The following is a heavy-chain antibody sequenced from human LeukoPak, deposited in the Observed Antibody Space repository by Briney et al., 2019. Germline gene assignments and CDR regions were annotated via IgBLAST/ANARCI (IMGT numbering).Heavy chain of an antibody. D-gene: IGHD3-3*01. V-gene: IGHV1-69*13. CDR2: IIPIFGTA. CDR3: ARGVGDFWSGYSWYFDY. J-gene: IGHJ4*02. CDR1: GGTFSSYA. Sequence: SVKVSCKASGGTFSSYAISWVRQAPGQGLEWMGGIIPIFGTANYAQKFQGRVTITADESTSTAYMELSSLRSEDTAVYYCARGVGDFWSGYSWYFDYWGQGTLVTVSS.